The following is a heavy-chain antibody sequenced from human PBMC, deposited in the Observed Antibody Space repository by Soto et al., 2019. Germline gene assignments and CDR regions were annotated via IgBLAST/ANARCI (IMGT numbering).Heavy chain of an antibody. CDR1: GFTFRSYA. CDR2: ISGGGSDT. D-gene: IGHD3-3*01. J-gene: IGHJ5*02. CDR3: AKDDSLEWFFPLDA. Sequence: EVHLLESGGGLVQPGGSLRLSCSASGFTFRSYAMSWVRQAPGKGLEWVSGISGGGSDTYYSDSVRGRFTISRDNSKNTLYLQMNSLRVEDSAVYFCAKDDSLEWFFPLDAGGQGNLVTVSS. V-gene: IGHV3-23*01.